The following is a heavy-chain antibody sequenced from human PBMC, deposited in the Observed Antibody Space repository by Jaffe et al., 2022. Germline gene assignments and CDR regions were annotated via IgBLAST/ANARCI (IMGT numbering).Heavy chain of an antibody. CDR3: ARGPHYDILTGYLYYFDY. CDR2: IYSGGST. V-gene: IGHV3-53*04. J-gene: IGHJ4*02. D-gene: IGHD3-9*01. Sequence: EVQLVESGGGLVQPGGSLRLSCAASGFTVSSNYMSWVRQAPGKGLEWVSVIYSGGSTYYADSVKGRFTISRHNSKNTLYLQMNSLRAEDTAVYYCARGPHYDILTGYLYYFDYWGQGTLVTVSS. CDR1: GFTVSSNY.